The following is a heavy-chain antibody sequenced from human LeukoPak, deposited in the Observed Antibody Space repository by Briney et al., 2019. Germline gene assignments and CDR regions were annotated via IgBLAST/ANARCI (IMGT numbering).Heavy chain of an antibody. CDR3: AKDSGAAAGWFDP. CDR2: ISGSGGST. CDR1: GFTFSSYA. Sequence: GGSLRLSCVASGFTFSSYAMTWVRQAPGKGLEWVSAISGSGGSTYYADSVKGRFTISRDISKNTLYLQMNSLRVEDMAVYYCAKDSGAAAGWFDPWGQGTLVTVSS. J-gene: IGHJ5*02. V-gene: IGHV3-23*01. D-gene: IGHD6-13*01.